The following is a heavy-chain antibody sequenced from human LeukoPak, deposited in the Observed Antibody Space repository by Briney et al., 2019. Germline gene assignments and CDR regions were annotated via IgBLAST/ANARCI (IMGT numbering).Heavy chain of an antibody. V-gene: IGHV1-69*13. D-gene: IGHD1-1*01. Sequence: GASVKVSCKASGYTFTSYDINWVRQATGQGLEWMGGIIPIFGTANYAQKFQGRVTITADESTSTAYMELSSLRSEDTAVYYCATDSNWNRGYAFDIWGQGTMVAVSS. CDR3: ATDSNWNRGYAFDI. J-gene: IGHJ3*02. CDR1: GYTFTSYD. CDR2: IIPIFGTA.